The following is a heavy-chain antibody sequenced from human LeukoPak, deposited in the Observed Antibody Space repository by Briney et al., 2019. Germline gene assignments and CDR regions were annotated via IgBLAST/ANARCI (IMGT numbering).Heavy chain of an antibody. CDR1: GYTFTAYY. CDR3: ARAYSSSWYDNWFDP. CDR2: INPHSGDT. V-gene: IGHV1-2*02. D-gene: IGHD6-13*01. J-gene: IGHJ5*02. Sequence: GASVKVSCKASGYTFTAYYMHWVRQAPGQGLEWMGWINPHSGDTNYSQKFQDRVTMTRDTSISTAYMELSRLRSDDTAVYYCARAYSSSWYDNWFDPWGQGTLVTVSS.